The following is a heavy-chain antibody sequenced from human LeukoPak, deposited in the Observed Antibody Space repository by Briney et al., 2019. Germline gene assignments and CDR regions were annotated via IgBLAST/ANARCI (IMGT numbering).Heavy chain of an antibody. CDR2: IYHSGST. D-gene: IGHD3-10*01. J-gene: IGHJ6*03. V-gene: IGHV4-4*02. CDR3: ASKLWFGELGDYYMDV. Sequence: SETLSLTCAVSGGSISSSNWWSWVRQPPGKGLEWIGEIYHSGSTNYNPSLKSRVTISVDKSKNQFPLKLSSVTAADTAVYYCASKLWFGELGDYYMDVWGKGTTVTISS. CDR1: GGSISSSNW.